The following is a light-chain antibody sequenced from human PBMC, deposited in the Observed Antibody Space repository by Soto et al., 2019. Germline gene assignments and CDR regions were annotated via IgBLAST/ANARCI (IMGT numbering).Light chain of an antibody. CDR3: HQYNTYPWT. J-gene: IGKJ1*01. CDR2: KAS. CDR1: QSISSS. V-gene: IGKV1-5*03. Sequence: DIPMTQSPSTLSASVGDRVTITCRASQSISSSLAWYQQKPGKAPNLLIYKASSLESGVPSRFSGSGSGTEFTLTISSLQPDDFATYYCHQYNTYPWTFGQGTKVEIK.